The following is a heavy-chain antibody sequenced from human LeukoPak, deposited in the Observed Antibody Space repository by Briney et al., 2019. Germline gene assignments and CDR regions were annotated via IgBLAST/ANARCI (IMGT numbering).Heavy chain of an antibody. Sequence: QPGRSLRLSCAASGFTFDDYAMHWVRQAPGKGLEWVSGISWNSGSIGYADSVKGRFTISRDNAKNSLYLQMNSLRAEDTASYYCAKDISAYYYYYMDVWGKGTTVTISS. V-gene: IGHV3-9*01. CDR3: AKDISAYYYYYMDV. CDR1: GFTFDDYA. CDR2: ISWNSGSI. J-gene: IGHJ6*03.